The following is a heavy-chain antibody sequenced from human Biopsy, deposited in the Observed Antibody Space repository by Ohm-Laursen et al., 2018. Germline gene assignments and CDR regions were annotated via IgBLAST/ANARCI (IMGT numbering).Heavy chain of an antibody. CDR2: ICYDGSDQ. V-gene: IGHV3-33*01. J-gene: IGHJ4*02. CDR3: ARDRREHYQFDH. D-gene: IGHD1-26*01. CDR1: GFIFKSYG. Sequence: SLRLSCAASGFIFKSYGMHWVRQAPGKGLEWVALICYDGSDQYYADYVKGRFTISRDNSKNTVYLQMNSLKAEDTAVYYCARDRREHYQFDHWGQGTRVTVSS.